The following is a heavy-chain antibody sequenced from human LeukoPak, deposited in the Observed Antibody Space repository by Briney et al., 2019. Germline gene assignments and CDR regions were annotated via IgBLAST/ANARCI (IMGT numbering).Heavy chain of an antibody. CDR3: ARGKSTSPFDY. J-gene: IGHJ4*02. Sequence: ASVKVSCKASRYTFSGYYMHWVRQAPGQGLQWLGSISLDSGVTHHTQEFQGRVTMTWDTSISTAYMEMSSLRDDDTAVCYSARGKSTSPFDYWGQGTLVTVSS. D-gene: IGHD3-10*01. V-gene: IGHV1-2*02. CDR2: ISLDSGVT. CDR1: RYTFSGYY.